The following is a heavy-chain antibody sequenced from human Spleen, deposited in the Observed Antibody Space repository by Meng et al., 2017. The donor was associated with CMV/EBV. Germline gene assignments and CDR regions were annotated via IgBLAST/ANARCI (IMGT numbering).Heavy chain of an antibody. J-gene: IGHJ4*02. D-gene: IGHD3-16*01. Sequence: GESLKISCAASGFTFSNAWMSWVRQAPGKGLEWVGRIKGKPNGGTLHHAAPVKGRFTISRDDSYNTVYLHMNSLKTEDTAVYYCTTTYYDSPAGYWGQGTLVTVSS. CDR2: IKGKPNGGTL. V-gene: IGHV3-15*01. CDR3: TTTYYDSPAGY. CDR1: GFTFSNAW.